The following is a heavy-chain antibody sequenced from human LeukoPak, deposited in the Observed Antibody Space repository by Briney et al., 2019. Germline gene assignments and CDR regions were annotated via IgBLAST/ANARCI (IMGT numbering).Heavy chain of an antibody. CDR1: GGSFSGYY. J-gene: IGHJ6*03. CDR3: ARRNAYYYMDV. V-gene: IGHV4-34*01. Sequence: SETLSLTCAVYGGSFSGYYWSWIRQPPGKGLEWIGEINHSGSTNYNPSLKSRVTISVDTSKNQFSLKLSSVTAADTAVYYCARRNAYYYMDVWGKGTTVTISS. CDR2: INHSGST.